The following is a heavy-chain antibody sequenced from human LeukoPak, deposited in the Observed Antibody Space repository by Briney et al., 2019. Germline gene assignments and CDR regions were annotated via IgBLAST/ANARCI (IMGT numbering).Heavy chain of an antibody. CDR3: ARDRGPSYCTTTTCRTLDW. J-gene: IGHJ4*02. CDR1: GYTFSSYG. Sequence: ASVKVSCKASGYTFSSYGLSWVRQAPGQGLEWMGWISAHNGNTNYAQRFQGRLTMTTDTPTSTAYMELRSLTSGDTAVYYCARDRGPSYCTTTTCRTLDWWGQGTLVTVSS. D-gene: IGHD2-2*01. CDR2: ISAHNGNT. V-gene: IGHV1-18*01.